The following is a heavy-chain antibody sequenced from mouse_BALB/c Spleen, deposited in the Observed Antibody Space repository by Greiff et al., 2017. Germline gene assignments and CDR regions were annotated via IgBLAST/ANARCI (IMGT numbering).Heavy chain of an antibody. CDR2: IDPFNGGT. J-gene: IGHJ4*01. Sequence: EVKLMESGPELMKPGASLKISCKASGYSFTSYYMHWVKQSHGKSLEWIGYIDPFNGGTSYNQKFKGKATLTVDKSSSTAYMHLSSLTSEDSAVYYCARTGYDGAMDYWGQGTSVTVSS. CDR3: ARTGYDGAMDY. CDR1: GYSFTSYY. V-gene: IGHV1S135*01. D-gene: IGHD2-2*01.